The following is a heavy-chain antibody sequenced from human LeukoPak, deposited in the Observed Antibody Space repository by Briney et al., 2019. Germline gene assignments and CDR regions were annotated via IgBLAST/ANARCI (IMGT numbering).Heavy chain of an antibody. CDR2: ISYDGSNK. CDR3: AKGALDTAMVTRYYYGMDV. CDR1: GFTFSSYG. D-gene: IGHD5-18*01. Sequence: GGSLRLSCAASGFTFSSYGMHGVRQAPGKGLEWVAVISYDGSNKYYADSVKGRFTISRDNSKNTLYLQMNSLRAEDTAVYYCAKGALDTAMVTRYYYGMDVWGQGTTVTVSS. J-gene: IGHJ6*02. V-gene: IGHV3-30*18.